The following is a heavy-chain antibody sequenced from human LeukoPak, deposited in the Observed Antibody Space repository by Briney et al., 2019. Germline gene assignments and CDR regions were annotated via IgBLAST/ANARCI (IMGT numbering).Heavy chain of an antibody. CDR2: INLGGSVI. V-gene: IGHV3-7*01. CDR1: GFAFRDYW. J-gene: IGHJ4*02. CDR3: AAWGLHNY. Sequence: GESLRLSCAASGFAFRDYWMNWVRQAPGKGLEWVANINLGGSVISYVDSVKGRCTASRDNAENSLSLQMNSLRAEDTAVYYCAAWGLHNYWGQGTLVTVSS. D-gene: IGHD7-27*01.